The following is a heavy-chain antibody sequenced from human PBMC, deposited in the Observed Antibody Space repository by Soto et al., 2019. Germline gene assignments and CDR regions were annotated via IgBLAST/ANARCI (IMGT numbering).Heavy chain of an antibody. D-gene: IGHD3-3*01. Sequence: VQLVESGGGLVQPGGSLRLSCAASGFTFAKNWMSWVRQAPGKGLEWVANIKRDGSEKYYVDSVKGRFTISRDNAKNTLYLQMNSLRADDTAVYYCASLEWESAGYADYWGQGTLVTVSS. V-gene: IGHV3-7*03. CDR2: IKRDGSEK. CDR1: GFTFAKNW. CDR3: ASLEWESAGYADY. J-gene: IGHJ4*02.